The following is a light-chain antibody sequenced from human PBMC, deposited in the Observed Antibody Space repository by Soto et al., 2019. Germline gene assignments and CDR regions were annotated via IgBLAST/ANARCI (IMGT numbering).Light chain of an antibody. CDR3: SSFTSRFTFV. J-gene: IGLJ1*01. Sequence: QSVPTQPASVSGSPGQSIAISCTGTRSDVGAYNYVSWHQQHPGKAPKLMISEVTNRPSGVSDRFSGSKSGNTASLTISGLQAEDEADYYCSSFTSRFTFVFGTGTKVTVL. CDR1: RSDVGAYNY. CDR2: EVT. V-gene: IGLV2-14*01.